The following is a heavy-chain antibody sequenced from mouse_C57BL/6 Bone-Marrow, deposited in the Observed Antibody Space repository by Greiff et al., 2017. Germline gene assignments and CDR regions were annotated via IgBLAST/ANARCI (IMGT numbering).Heavy chain of an antibody. CDR2: ISDGGSYT. Sequence: DVKLVESGGGLVKPGGSLKLSCAASGFTFSSYAMSWVRQTPEKRLEWVATISDGGSYTYYPDNVKGRFTISRDNAKNNLYLQMSHLKSEDTAMYYCARRLRLLTMDYWGQGTSVTVSS. D-gene: IGHD3-2*02. V-gene: IGHV5-4*03. J-gene: IGHJ4*01. CDR1: GFTFSSYA. CDR3: ARRLRLLTMDY.